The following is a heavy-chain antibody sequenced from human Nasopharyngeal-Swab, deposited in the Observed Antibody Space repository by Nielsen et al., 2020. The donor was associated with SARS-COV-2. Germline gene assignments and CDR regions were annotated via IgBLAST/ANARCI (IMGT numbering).Heavy chain of an antibody. J-gene: IGHJ4*01. Sequence: GESLKISCAASGFTFGSYSMHWVRQAPGKGLEYVSAIGSNEAETYYADSVKGRFTISRDNSKNILYLQMGTLRPEDTAVYYCATERGNWFYFDYWGHGTLVIVSS. CDR1: GFTFGSYS. CDR2: IGSNEAET. D-gene: IGHD3-9*01. CDR3: ATERGNWFYFDY. V-gene: IGHV3-64*02.